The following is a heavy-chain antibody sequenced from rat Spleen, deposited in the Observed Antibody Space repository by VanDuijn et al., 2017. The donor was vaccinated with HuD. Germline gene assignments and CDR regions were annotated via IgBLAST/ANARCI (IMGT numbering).Heavy chain of an antibody. CDR2: INTDGDRT. J-gene: IGHJ3*01. CDR3: SKEHYSVTFAY. V-gene: IGHV5-58*01. Sequence: QLVETGGGLVQPGRSLKLSCVASGFTFSMYWMYWIRQAPGKGLEWLSSINTDGDRTYYADSVKGRFTMSRDNAENIVYLQMNSLRSEDTATDYCSKEHYSVTFAYWGQGTLVTVSS. CDR1: GFTFSMYW. D-gene: IGHD1-1*01.